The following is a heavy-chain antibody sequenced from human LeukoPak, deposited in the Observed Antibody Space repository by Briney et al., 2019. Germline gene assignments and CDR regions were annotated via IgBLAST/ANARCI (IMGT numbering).Heavy chain of an antibody. D-gene: IGHD3-9*01. V-gene: IGHV1-18*01. J-gene: IGHJ4*02. Sequence: GAPVKVSCKASGYTFTTYGISWVRQAPGQGLGWLGRISVYNGNTNYAQKLQGRVTMTTDTSTSTAYMELRSLRSDDTAVYYCARMILLLGDVLTVPPRGFDYWGQGTLVTVSS. CDR3: ARMILLLGDVLTVPPRGFDY. CDR1: GYTFTTYG. CDR2: ISVYNGNT.